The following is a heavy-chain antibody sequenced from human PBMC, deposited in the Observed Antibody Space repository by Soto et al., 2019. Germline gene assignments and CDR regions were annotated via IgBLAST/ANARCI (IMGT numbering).Heavy chain of an antibody. CDR2: VPYSGST. Sequence: SETLCLTCTVSGESINHYYWNWVRPAPGKGLEWIGYVPYSGSTYYNPSLKSRVTISVDTSKNQFSLKLSSVTAADTAVYYCASRGTTTYCSGGSCYARGFDYWGQGTLVTVSS. V-gene: IGHV4-59*08. J-gene: IGHJ4*02. CDR1: GESINHYY. CDR3: ASRGTTTYCSGGSCYARGFDY. D-gene: IGHD2-15*01.